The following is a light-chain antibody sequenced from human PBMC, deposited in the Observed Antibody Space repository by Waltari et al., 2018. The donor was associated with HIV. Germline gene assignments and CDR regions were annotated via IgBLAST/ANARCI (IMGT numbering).Light chain of an antibody. CDR1: ISDVGNYNL. J-gene: IGLJ3*02. CDR3: CSYAGSSNWV. V-gene: IGLV2-23*01. Sequence: QSALTQPASVSGSPGQSITISCTGSISDVGNYNLVSWYQQHPGKAPKLMIYEGINRPSGVSNRFSGSKSGNTASLTISGLQAEDEADYYCCSYAGSSNWVFGGGTKLTVL. CDR2: EGI.